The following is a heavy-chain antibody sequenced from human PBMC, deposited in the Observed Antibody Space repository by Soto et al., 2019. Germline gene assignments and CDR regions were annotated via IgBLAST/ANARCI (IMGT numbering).Heavy chain of an antibody. D-gene: IGHD3-10*01. CDR1: GLTVSNNY. CDR3: AMVNYYGSGTFYKPDYYYGMDV. J-gene: IGHJ6*02. Sequence: GGSLRLSCAASGLTVSNNYMAWVRQAPGKGLEWVSIIYSGGSTYHADSVQGRFTLSRDTSKNTLFLQMNSLRVEDTAVYYCAMVNYYGSGTFYKPDYYYGMDVWGQGTTVTVSS. V-gene: IGHV3-53*01. CDR2: IYSGGST.